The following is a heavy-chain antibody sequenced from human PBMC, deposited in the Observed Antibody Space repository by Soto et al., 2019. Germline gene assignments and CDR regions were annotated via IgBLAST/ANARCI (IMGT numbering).Heavy chain of an antibody. Sequence: SETLSLTCTVSGGSISSSSYYWGWIRQPPGKGLEWIGSIYYSGSTYYNPSLKSRVTISVDTSKNQFSLKLSSVTAADTAVYYFSSVRVRPVIDRGQSYSGMDVWGEANTVTVCS. V-gene: IGHV4-39*01. J-gene: IGHJ6*02. CDR1: GGSISSSSYY. D-gene: IGHD3-10*01. CDR3: SSVRVRPVIDRGQSYSGMDV. CDR2: IYYSGST.